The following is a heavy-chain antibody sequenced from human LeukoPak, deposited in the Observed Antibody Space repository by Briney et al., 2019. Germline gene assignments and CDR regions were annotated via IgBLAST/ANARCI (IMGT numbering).Heavy chain of an antibody. V-gene: IGHV3-53*01. CDR1: GFTFSSYS. D-gene: IGHD5-12*01. Sequence: GGSLRLSCAASGFTFSSYSMNWVRQAPGKGLEWVSVIYSGGSTYYADSVKGRFTISRDNSKNTLYLQMNSLRAEDTAVYYCARGRYDYGGFDYWGQGTLVTVSS. J-gene: IGHJ4*02. CDR2: IYSGGST. CDR3: ARGRYDYGGFDY.